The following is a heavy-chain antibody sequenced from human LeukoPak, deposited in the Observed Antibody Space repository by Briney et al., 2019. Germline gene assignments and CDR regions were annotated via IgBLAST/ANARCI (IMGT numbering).Heavy chain of an antibody. CDR2: INPNSGGT. V-gene: IGHV1-2*02. J-gene: IGHJ4*02. CDR1: GYTFAVNY. D-gene: IGHD6-13*01. Sequence: ASVKVSCKPSGYTFAVNYLHWVRQAPGQGLEWMGWINPNSGGTNYAQKFQGRVTMTRDTSISTAYMELSRLRSDDTAVYYCSREAAACISYYFDYWGQGTLVTVSS. CDR3: SREAAACISYYFDY.